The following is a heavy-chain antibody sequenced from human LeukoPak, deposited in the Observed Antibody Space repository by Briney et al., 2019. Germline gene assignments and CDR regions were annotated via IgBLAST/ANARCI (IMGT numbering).Heavy chain of an antibody. Sequence: AASVKVSCKASGYTFTMYYIHWVRQAPGQGLEWMGWTSAYNGDTKYGQKFQGRLTMTTDTSTSTAYMDVRSLRSEDTAVYYCARDLLQWQTNNWLAPWGQGTLVTVSS. CDR1: GYTFTMYY. CDR2: TSAYNGDT. CDR3: ARDLLQWQTNNWLAP. V-gene: IGHV1-18*04. J-gene: IGHJ5*02. D-gene: IGHD6-19*01.